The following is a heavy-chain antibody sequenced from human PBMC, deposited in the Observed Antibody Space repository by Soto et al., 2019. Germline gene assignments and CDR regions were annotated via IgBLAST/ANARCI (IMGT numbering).Heavy chain of an antibody. D-gene: IGHD6-19*01. Sequence: GGSLRLSCAASGFTFSSYGMHWVRQAPGKGLEWVAVIWYDGSNKYYADSVKGRFTISRDNSKNTLYLQMNSLRAEDTAVYYCARDLARGSGWCAFDIWGQGTMVTVSS. J-gene: IGHJ3*02. V-gene: IGHV3-33*01. CDR1: GFTFSSYG. CDR2: IWYDGSNK. CDR3: ARDLARGSGWCAFDI.